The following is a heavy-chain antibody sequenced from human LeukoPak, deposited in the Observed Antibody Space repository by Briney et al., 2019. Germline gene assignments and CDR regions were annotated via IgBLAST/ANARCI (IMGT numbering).Heavy chain of an antibody. D-gene: IGHD3-9*01. J-gene: IGHJ4*02. CDR3: ARGDILTGNHNDY. CDR1: VYTFTSYD. V-gene: IGHV1-8*01. CDR2: MNPNSGNT. Sequence: GASVKVSCKASVYTFTSYDINGVRHATSQGREWMGWMNPNSGNTGYAQKFQGRVTMTRNTSISTAYTELSSLRSEDTAVYYCARGDILTGNHNDYWGQGTLVTVSS.